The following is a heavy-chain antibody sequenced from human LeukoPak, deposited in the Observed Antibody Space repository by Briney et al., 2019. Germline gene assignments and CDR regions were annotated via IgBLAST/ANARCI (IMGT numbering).Heavy chain of an antibody. CDR3: ARDQTATSLFDY. D-gene: IGHD5-24*01. CDR2: IIPIFGTA. J-gene: IGHJ4*02. Sequence: SVKVSCKASGGTFSSYAISWVRQAPGQGLEWMGRIIPIFGTANYAQKFQGRVTITTDESTSAAYMELSSLRSEDTAVYYCARDQTATSLFDYWGQGTLVTVSS. V-gene: IGHV1-69*05. CDR1: GGTFSSYA.